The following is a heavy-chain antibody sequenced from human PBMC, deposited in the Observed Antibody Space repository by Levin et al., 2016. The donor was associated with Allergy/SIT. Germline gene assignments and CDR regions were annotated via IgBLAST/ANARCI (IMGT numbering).Heavy chain of an antibody. CDR2: ITWDGDTT. CDR1: GFSFDDYT. V-gene: IGHV3-43*01. CDR3: AKGPSTSSNWYGVSYFDY. J-gene: IGHJ4*02. Sequence: GESLKISCAASGFSFDDYTMHWVRQGPGKGLEWVSLITWDGDTTYYADSVRGRFTISRDNRKNSLYLQMNSLSSEDSALYYCAKGPSTSSNWYGVSYFDYCGQGTLVTVSS. D-gene: IGHD6-13*01.